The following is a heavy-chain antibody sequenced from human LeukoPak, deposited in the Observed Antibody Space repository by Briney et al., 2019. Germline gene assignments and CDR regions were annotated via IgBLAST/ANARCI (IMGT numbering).Heavy chain of an antibody. J-gene: IGHJ4*02. D-gene: IGHD3-22*01. V-gene: IGHV4-59*01. CDR1: GVSISSYY. CDR2: IYYSGST. CDR3: ARYGYYDSSGTLDY. Sequence: SETLSLTCTVSGVSISSYYWSWIRQPPGKGLEWIGYIYYSGSTNYNPSLKSRVTISIDTSKNQFSLKLTSVTAADTAVYYCARYGYYDSSGTLDYWGQGTLVTVSS.